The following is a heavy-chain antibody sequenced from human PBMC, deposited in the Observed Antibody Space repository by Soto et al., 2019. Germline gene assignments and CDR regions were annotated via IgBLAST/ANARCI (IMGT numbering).Heavy chain of an antibody. CDR1: GYIFTSYS. V-gene: IGHV1-3*01. Sequence: ASVKVSCKTSGYIFTSYSIHWVRQAPGQRLEWMGWINAGNGVTIYSQKFQGRFTITRDTSANTAYMELTSLRSGDTAVYYCARSAAYMDVWGQGTTVTV. J-gene: IGHJ6*02. CDR2: INAGNGVT. CDR3: ARSAAYMDV. D-gene: IGHD6-13*01.